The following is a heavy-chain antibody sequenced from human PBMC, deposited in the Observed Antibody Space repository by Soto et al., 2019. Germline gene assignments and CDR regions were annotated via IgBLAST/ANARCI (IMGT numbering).Heavy chain of an antibody. CDR1: GGSISSYY. CDR3: ASGGKLYYVILTGYKQLSGFDS. D-gene: IGHD3-9*01. J-gene: IGHJ5*01. CDR2: IYYSGST. Sequence: SETLSLTCTVSGGSISSYYWSWIRQPPGKGLEWIGYIYYSGSTNYNPSLKSRVTISVDTSKNQFSLKLSSVTAADTAVHYCASGGKLYYVILTGYKQLSGFDSWGQGTLV. V-gene: IGHV4-59*01.